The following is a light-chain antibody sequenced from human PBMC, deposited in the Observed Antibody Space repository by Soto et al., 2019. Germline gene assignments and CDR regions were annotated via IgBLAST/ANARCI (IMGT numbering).Light chain of an antibody. J-gene: IGLJ1*01. V-gene: IGLV1-44*01. CDR2: GNS. Sequence: QSVLTQPPSASGTPGQRVTISCSRSSSNSESNTVNWYQQLPGTAPTLLIYGNSQRPSGVPDRFSGSKSGTSASLAISGLQSEDEADYYCGAWDDSLNGFYVFGTGTKVTVL. CDR1: SSNSESNT. CDR3: GAWDDSLNGFYV.